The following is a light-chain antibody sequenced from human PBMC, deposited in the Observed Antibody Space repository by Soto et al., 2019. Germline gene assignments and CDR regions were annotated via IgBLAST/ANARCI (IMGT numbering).Light chain of an antibody. Sequence: EIVLTQSPATLSLSPGERATLSCRASQSVSSYLAWYQQKPGQAPRLLIYTASTRATGVPARFSGSGSGTEFTLTIDSLQSEDFAAYYCQQYDDWPLLTFGGGTKVEIK. V-gene: IGKV3-15*01. J-gene: IGKJ4*01. CDR2: TAS. CDR1: QSVSSY. CDR3: QQYDDWPLLT.